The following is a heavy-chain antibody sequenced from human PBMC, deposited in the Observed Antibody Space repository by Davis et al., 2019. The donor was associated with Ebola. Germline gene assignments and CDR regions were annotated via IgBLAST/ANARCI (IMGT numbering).Heavy chain of an antibody. CDR3: AKNIAVAGIFLFDY. J-gene: IGHJ4*02. CDR1: GFTFSSYG. CDR2: ISYDGSNK. D-gene: IGHD6-19*01. V-gene: IGHV3-30*18. Sequence: GGSLRLSCAASGFTFSSYGMHWVRQAPGKGLEWVAVISYDGSNKYYADFVKGRFTISRDNSKNTLYLQMNSLRAEDTAVYYCAKNIAVAGIFLFDYWGQGTLVTVSS.